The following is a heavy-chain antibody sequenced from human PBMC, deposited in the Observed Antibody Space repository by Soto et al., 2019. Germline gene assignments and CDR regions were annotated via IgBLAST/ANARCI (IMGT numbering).Heavy chain of an antibody. V-gene: IGHV3-30*18. D-gene: IGHD4-4*01. J-gene: IGHJ4*02. CDR1: GFTFSSYG. Sequence: PGGSLRLSCAASGFTFSSYGMHWVRQAPGKGLEWVAVISYDGSNKYYADSVKGRFTISRDNSKNTLYLQMNSLRAEDTAVYYCAKDLSNYYRVFDYWGQGTLVTVSS. CDR3: AKDLSNYYRVFDY. CDR2: ISYDGSNK.